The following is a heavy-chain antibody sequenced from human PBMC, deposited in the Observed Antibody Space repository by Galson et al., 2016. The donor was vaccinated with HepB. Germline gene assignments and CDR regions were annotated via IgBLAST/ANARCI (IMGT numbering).Heavy chain of an antibody. D-gene: IGHD1-26*01. J-gene: IGHJ4*02. CDR1: GFTFTTSA. CDR3: VKDGYSGSYDY. Sequence: SLRLSCAASGFTFTTSAMSWVRQAPGKGLEYVAGISSNGDTTYFADSVKGRFTISRDNSKNTVYLQLSSLRVDDTAVYYCVKDGYSGSYDYWGQGTLVTVSS. CDR2: ISSNGDTT. V-gene: IGHV3-64D*06.